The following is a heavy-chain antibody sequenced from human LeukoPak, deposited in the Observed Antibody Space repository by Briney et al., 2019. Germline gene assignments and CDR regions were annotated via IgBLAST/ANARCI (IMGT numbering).Heavy chain of an antibody. CDR2: IIPILGIA. CDR1: GGTFSSYA. V-gene: IGHV1-69*04. CDR3: ARDHYDYVWGSYRPAGY. D-gene: IGHD3-16*02. Sequence: ASVKVSCKASGGTFSSYAISWVRQAPGQGLEWMGRIIPILGIANYAQKFQGRVTITADKSTSTAYMELSSLRSEDTAMYYCARDHYDYVWGSYRPAGYWGQGTLVTVSS. J-gene: IGHJ4*02.